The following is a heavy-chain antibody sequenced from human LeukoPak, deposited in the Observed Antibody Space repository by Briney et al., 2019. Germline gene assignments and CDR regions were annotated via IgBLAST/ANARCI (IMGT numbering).Heavy chain of an antibody. V-gene: IGHV1-18*01. Sequence: GASVKVSCKASGYTFTSYGISWVRQAPGQGLEWMGWISAYNGNTNYAQKLQGRVTMTTDTSTSTAYMELRSLRSDDTAVYYCARAILDIVVVPAEMDVWGQGTTVTVSS. J-gene: IGHJ6*02. CDR2: ISAYNGNT. CDR3: ARAILDIVVVPAEMDV. D-gene: IGHD2-2*03. CDR1: GYTFTSYG.